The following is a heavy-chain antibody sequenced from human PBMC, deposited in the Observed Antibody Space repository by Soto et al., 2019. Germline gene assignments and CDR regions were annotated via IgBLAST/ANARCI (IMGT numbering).Heavy chain of an antibody. Sequence: GGSLRLSCAASGFTFSSYGMHWVRQAPGKGLEWVAVIWYDGSNKYYADSVKGRFTISRDNSKNTLYLQMNSLRAEDTAVYYCARVLRYGSGSYYTLGMDVWGQGTTVTVSS. J-gene: IGHJ6*02. CDR1: GFTFSSYG. CDR2: IWYDGSNK. D-gene: IGHD3-10*01. V-gene: IGHV3-33*01. CDR3: ARVLRYGSGSYYTLGMDV.